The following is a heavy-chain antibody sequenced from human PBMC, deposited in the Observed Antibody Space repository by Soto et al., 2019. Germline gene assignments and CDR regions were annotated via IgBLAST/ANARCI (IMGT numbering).Heavy chain of an antibody. Sequence: SETLSPTCTLSGGSISSYYWSWIRQPPGKGLEWIGYIYYSGSTNYNPSLKSRVTISVDTSKNQFSLKLSSVTAADTAVYYCARAPRGNYGYPSYFDYWGQGTLVTAPQ. CDR3: ARAPRGNYGYPSYFDY. CDR1: GGSISSYY. J-gene: IGHJ4*02. V-gene: IGHV4-59*01. CDR2: IYYSGST. D-gene: IGHD3-10*01.